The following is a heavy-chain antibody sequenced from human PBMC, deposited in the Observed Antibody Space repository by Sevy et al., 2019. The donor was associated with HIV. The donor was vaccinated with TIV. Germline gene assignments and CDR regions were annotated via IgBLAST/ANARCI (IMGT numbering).Heavy chain of an antibody. Sequence: GGSLRLSCAASGFTFSSYAMTWVRQAPGKGLEWVSGISGSGYSTYYADSVKGRFTISRDNSKNTLYLQMNSLRAEDTTVYYCEKEGGGYNYDSSGLFDYWGQGTLVTVSS. V-gene: IGHV3-23*01. CDR1: GFTFSSYA. CDR3: EKEGGGYNYDSSGLFDY. J-gene: IGHJ4*02. D-gene: IGHD3-22*01. CDR2: ISGSGYST.